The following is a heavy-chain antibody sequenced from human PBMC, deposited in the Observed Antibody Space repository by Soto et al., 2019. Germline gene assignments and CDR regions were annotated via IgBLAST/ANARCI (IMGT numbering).Heavy chain of an antibody. CDR1: GVMASSKTSS. CDR3: ARLASQVAGITMFDY. Sequence: QTPCLTCGMSGVMASSKTSSWNWISQSPSRGLEWLWRTYYRSKWDTDYSQPMKGRLIITPDSSRNRFSLRLASVTPEDTVTYYCARLASQVAGITMFDYWGQESLVTVSS. CDR2: TYYRSKWDT. J-gene: IGHJ4*02. V-gene: IGHV6-1*01. D-gene: IGHD3-10*01.